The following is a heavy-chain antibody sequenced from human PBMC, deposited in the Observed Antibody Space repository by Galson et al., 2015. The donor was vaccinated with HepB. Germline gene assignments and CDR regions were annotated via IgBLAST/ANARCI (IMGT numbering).Heavy chain of an antibody. CDR2: FDWDDDK. CDR1: GFSLSTGGMC. D-gene: IGHD3-22*01. CDR3: ARTFYDSSGSAPDS. Sequence: PALVKPTQTPTLTCTFSGFSLSTGGMCVSWIRQPPGKALEWLARFDWDDDKFYSPSLKTRLTISKDTSKNQVVLTMTNMDPVDTATYYCARTFYDSSGSAPDSWGQGTLVTVSS. J-gene: IGHJ4*02. V-gene: IGHV2-70*17.